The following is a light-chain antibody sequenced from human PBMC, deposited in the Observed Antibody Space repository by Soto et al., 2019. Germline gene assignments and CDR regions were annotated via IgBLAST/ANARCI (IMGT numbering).Light chain of an antibody. Sequence: EIVLTQSPGTLSLSPGERATLSCRASERLSSVYLAWYQQRPGQPPRLLIYGASNRATGIPDRFSGSGSGTDFTLTISRLEPEDFAVYYCQQYGSSPLTFGGGTKVDI. V-gene: IGKV3-20*01. CDR1: ERLSSVY. J-gene: IGKJ4*01. CDR2: GAS. CDR3: QQYGSSPLT.